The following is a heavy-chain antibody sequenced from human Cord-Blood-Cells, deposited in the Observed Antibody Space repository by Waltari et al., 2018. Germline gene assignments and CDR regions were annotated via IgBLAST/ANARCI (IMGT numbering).Heavy chain of an antibody. CDR3: ATVSSPKYPVWYFDL. J-gene: IGHJ2*01. V-gene: IGHV4-38-2*01. CDR1: GYSISSGYY. Sequence: QVQLQESGPGLVKPSETLSLTCAVSGYSISSGYYWGWLRQPPGKGLEWIGRIYHSGSTYYNRTPKSRVTISVDTSKNPVSLKLSSVPAADTAVYYCATVSSPKYPVWYFDLWGRGTLVTVSS. CDR2: IYHSGST. D-gene: IGHD6-13*01.